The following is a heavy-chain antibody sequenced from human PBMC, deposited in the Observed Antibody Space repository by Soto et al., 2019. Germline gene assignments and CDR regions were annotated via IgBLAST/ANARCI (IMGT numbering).Heavy chain of an antibody. Sequence: PSETLSLTCTVSGGSISSYYWSWIRQPPGKGLEWIGYIYYSGSTNYNPSLKSRVTISVDTSKNQFSLKLSSVTAADTAVYYCARVSGGLALGFDYWGQGTLVTVSS. CDR3: ARVSGGLALGFDY. J-gene: IGHJ4*02. D-gene: IGHD6-19*01. V-gene: IGHV4-59*01. CDR1: GGSISSYY. CDR2: IYYSGST.